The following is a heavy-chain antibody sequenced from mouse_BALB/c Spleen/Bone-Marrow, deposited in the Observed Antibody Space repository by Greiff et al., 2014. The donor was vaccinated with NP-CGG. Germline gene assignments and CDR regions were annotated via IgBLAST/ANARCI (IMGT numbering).Heavy chain of an antibody. Sequence: EVQLVESGGGLVQPGGSLRLSCTTSGFTFTDYYMSWVRQPPGKALEWLAFIRNKAYGYTTEYSASVRGRFTISRDNSQSILYLQMNTLRAGDSATYYCARFPMDYWGQGTSVTVSS. CDR2: IRNKAYGYTT. V-gene: IGHV7-3*02. CDR1: GFTFTDYY. J-gene: IGHJ4*01. CDR3: ARFPMDY.